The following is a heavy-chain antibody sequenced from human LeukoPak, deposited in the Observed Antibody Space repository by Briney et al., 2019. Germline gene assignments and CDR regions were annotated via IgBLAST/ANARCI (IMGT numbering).Heavy chain of an antibody. V-gene: IGHV4-34*01. CDR3: ARPRVQPRSGWYNYYSIVV. CDR2: INDSGGT. CDR1: GGSFSGYY. D-gene: IGHD6-19*01. J-gene: IGHJ6*02. Sequence: SETLSLTCAVYGGSFSGYYWSWIRQPPGKGLEWIGEINDSGGTTYNPSLTSRVTISVATSNTQSSLKLSCVTAAATAVYYSARPRVQPRSGWYNYYSIVVWGQKTTVTVSS.